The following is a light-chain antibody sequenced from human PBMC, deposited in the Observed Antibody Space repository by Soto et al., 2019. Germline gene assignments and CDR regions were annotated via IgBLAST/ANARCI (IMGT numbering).Light chain of an antibody. CDR3: GTWDASLHIVV. Sequence: QSVLTQPPSVSAAPGQKVTISCSGGSSNIGNNYVSWYQQVPGTAPKLLIYENDKRPSGIPDRFSGSKSGTSANLGITGLQTGDEADFYCGTWDASLHIVVFGGGTKVTVL. CDR2: END. V-gene: IGLV1-51*02. J-gene: IGLJ2*01. CDR1: SSNIGNNY.